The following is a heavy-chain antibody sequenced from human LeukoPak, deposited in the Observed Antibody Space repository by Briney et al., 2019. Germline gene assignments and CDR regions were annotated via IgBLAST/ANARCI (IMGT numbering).Heavy chain of an antibody. Sequence: PGGSLRLSCAASGFTFSTYLMHRVRQAPGKGLVWVSRINTDGSITTYADSVKGRFTISRDNAKNSLYLQMNSLRAEDTAVYYCARHIAERWGHFDYWGQGTLVTVSS. CDR2: INTDGSIT. J-gene: IGHJ4*02. D-gene: IGHD6-13*01. V-gene: IGHV3-74*03. CDR1: GFTFSTYL. CDR3: ARHIAERWGHFDY.